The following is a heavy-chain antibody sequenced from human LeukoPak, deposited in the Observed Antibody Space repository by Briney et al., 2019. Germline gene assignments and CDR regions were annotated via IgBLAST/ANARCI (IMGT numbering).Heavy chain of an antibody. V-gene: IGHV3-48*03. CDR2: ISSSGSTI. CDR3: ARGESEYSSGWYPKTSFDY. Sequence: GGSLRLSCAASGFTFSSYEMNWVRQAPGKGLDWVSYISSSGSTIYYADSVKGRFTISRDTSKNTLYLQMNSLRAEDTAVYYCARGESEYSSGWYPKTSFDYWGQGTLVTVSS. CDR1: GFTFSSYE. D-gene: IGHD6-19*01. J-gene: IGHJ4*02.